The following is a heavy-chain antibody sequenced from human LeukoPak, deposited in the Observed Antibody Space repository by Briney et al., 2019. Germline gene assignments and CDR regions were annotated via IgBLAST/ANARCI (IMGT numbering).Heavy chain of an antibody. V-gene: IGHV5-51*01. D-gene: IGHD3-10*01. CDR3: ARSETTVRGAIPYYYYMDV. CDR1: GYSFTSYW. J-gene: IGHJ6*03. CDR2: IYPGDSDT. Sequence: GESLKISCKGSGYSFTSYWIGWVRQMPGKGLEWMGIIYPGDSDTRYSPSFQGQVTISADKSISTAYLQWSSLKASDTAMYYCARSETTVRGAIPYYYYMDVWGKGTTVTVSS.